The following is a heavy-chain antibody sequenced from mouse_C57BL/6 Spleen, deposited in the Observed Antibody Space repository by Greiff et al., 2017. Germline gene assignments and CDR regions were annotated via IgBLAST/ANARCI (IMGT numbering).Heavy chain of an antibody. CDR3: ARDGYGSSPPYAMDY. J-gene: IGHJ4*01. V-gene: IGHV3-6*01. Sequence: EVKLQESGPGLVKPSQSLSLTCSVTGYSITSGYYWNWIRQFPGNKLEWMGYISYDGSNNYNPSLKNRISITRDTSKNQFFLKLNSVTTEDTATYYCARDGYGSSPPYAMDYWGQGTSVTVSS. CDR2: ISYDGSN. CDR1: GYSITSGYY. D-gene: IGHD1-1*01.